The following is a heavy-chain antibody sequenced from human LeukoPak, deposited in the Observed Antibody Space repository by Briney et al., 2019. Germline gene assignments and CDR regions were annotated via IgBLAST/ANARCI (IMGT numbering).Heavy chain of an antibody. CDR2: IYYSGST. Sequence: PSETLSLTCTVSGGSISSGDYYWSWIRQPPGKGLEWIVYIYYSGSTYYNPSLKSRVTISVDTSKNQFSLKLSSVTAADTAVYYCARFPADYYDSSGPFDYWGQGTLVTVSS. V-gene: IGHV4-30-4*01. D-gene: IGHD3-22*01. CDR1: GGSISSGDYY. J-gene: IGHJ4*02. CDR3: ARFPADYYDSSGPFDY.